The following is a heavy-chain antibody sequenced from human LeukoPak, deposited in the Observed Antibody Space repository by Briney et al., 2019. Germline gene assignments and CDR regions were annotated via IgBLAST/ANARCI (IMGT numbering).Heavy chain of an antibody. CDR1: GFTVSSNY. CDR2: LYSAGNT. D-gene: IGHD3-9*01. Sequence: GGSLRLSCAASGFTVSSNYMNWVRQAPGKGLEWVAVLYSAGNTFYADSVKGRFTISRDNSKNTLYLQMNSLRAEDTAVYYCAKSGWADILTGYYFYWGQGTLVTVSS. CDR3: AKSGWADILTGYYFY. J-gene: IGHJ4*02. V-gene: IGHV3-53*05.